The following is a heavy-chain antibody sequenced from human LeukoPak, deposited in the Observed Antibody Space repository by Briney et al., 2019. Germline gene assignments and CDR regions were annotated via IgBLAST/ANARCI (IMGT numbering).Heavy chain of an antibody. V-gene: IGHV3-43*01. CDR3: VIGYSSAGDAFDI. D-gene: IGHD6-19*01. Sequence: GGSLRLSCAASGFTFDDYTMHWVRQAPGKGLEWVSLISWDGGSTYYADSVKGRFTISRDNSKNSLYLQMNSLRTEDTALYYCVIGYSSAGDAFDIWGQGTMVTVSS. CDR1: GFTFDDYT. J-gene: IGHJ3*02. CDR2: ISWDGGST.